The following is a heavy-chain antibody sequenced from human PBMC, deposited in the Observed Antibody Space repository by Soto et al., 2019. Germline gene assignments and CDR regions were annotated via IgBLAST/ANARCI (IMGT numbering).Heavy chain of an antibody. Sequence: PSETLSLTCAVSGGSFNDYYWIWIRQPPGKGLEWLGDIRDSGSTNYNPSLKSRVTISVDTSRKQFSLKLTSVTAADTAVYYCARGREDNWTDWSGPTFDYWGQGTLVTVSS. CDR2: IRDSGST. J-gene: IGHJ4*02. D-gene: IGHD1-1*01. V-gene: IGHV4-34*01. CDR3: ARGREDNWTDWSGPTFDY. CDR1: GGSFNDYY.